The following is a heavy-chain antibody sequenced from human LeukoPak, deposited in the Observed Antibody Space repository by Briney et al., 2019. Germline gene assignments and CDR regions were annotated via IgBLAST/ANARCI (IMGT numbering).Heavy chain of an antibody. Sequence: GGSLRLSCAASGFTFSSYSMNWVRQAPGKGLEWVSSISSSSYIYYADSVKGRFTISRGNAKNSLYLQMNSLRAEDTAVYYCARVYSTIFGVVRNWFDPWGQGTLVTVSS. CDR2: ISSSSYI. D-gene: IGHD3-3*01. V-gene: IGHV3-21*01. CDR3: ARVYSTIFGVVRNWFDP. J-gene: IGHJ5*02. CDR1: GFTFSSYS.